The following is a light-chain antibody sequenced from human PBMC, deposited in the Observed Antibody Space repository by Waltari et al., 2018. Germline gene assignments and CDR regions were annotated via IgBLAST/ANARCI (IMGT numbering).Light chain of an antibody. J-gene: IGKJ1*01. CDR3: QQTDSTPWT. V-gene: IGKV1-39*01. CDR1: QSITIY. CDR2: ASS. Sequence: DIQMTQSPSSLSTSLGDRVTISCRASQSITIYLNWYHQKPGKAPELLIYASSHLQSGVQSRFSGSGSGTDFTLTISSMQPEDFGNYYCQQTDSTPWTFGQGTKVEIK.